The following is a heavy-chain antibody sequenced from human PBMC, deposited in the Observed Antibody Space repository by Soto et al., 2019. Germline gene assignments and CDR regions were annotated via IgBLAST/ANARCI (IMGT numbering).Heavy chain of an antibody. Sequence: PSETLSLTCTASGGSISFHYWSWIRQPPGKGLEWIGYIYYSGSTNYNPSLKSRVTISVDTSKNQFSLKLSSVTAADTAVYYCARESGSYYFDHWGQGTLVTVSS. CDR2: IYYSGST. J-gene: IGHJ4*02. CDR3: ARESGSYYFDH. CDR1: GGSISFHY. V-gene: IGHV4-59*11. D-gene: IGHD1-26*01.